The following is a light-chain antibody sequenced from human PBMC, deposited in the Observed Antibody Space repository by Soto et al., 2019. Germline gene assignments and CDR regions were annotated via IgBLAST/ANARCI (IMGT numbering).Light chain of an antibody. Sequence: TXTGTTRDIGYYNYVSWYQHLPDKVPKLIISLVSNRPSGFSKRFSGSKSGNTASLTISGLQSEDEGDYYCTSWGIFGPGTKGTVL. CDR1: TRDIGYYNY. J-gene: IGLJ1*01. CDR3: TSWGI. V-gene: IGLV2-14*01. CDR2: LVS.